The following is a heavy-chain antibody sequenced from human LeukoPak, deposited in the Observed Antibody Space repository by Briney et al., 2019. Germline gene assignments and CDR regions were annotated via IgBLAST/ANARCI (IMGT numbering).Heavy chain of an antibody. CDR2: ISAYNGNT. J-gene: IGHJ4*02. CDR1: GYTFTSYG. V-gene: IGHV1-18*01. Sequence: ASVKVSCKASGYTFTSYGISWVRQAPGQGLEWMGWISAYNGNTNYAQKLQGRVTMTTDTSTSTAFMDLRSLRSEDSAVYYCARWTTTYLDYWGQGTLVTVSS. D-gene: IGHD4-11*01. CDR3: ARWTTTYLDY.